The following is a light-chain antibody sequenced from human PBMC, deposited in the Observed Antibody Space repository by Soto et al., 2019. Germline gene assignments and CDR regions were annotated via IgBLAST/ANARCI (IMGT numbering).Light chain of an antibody. CDR2: DVS. CDR1: SSDVGAFND. CDR3: NSYTSNNTYG. Sequence: QSVLTQPASVSGSPGQAITISCSGTSSDVGAFNDVSWYQQHPDKTPKLMIYDVSNRSSGVSNRFCGSKSGKTASLTISGPRAEDEADYYCNSYTSNNTYGFGTGTKVTVL. J-gene: IGLJ1*01. V-gene: IGLV2-14*03.